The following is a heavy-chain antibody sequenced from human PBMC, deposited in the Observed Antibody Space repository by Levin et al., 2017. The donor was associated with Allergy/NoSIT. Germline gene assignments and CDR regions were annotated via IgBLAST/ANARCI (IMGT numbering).Heavy chain of an antibody. Sequence: PGGSLRLSCAASGFTFSDYYMSWIRQAPGKGLQWVSYISSSGTTIQYADSVKGRFTISRDNAKNSLYLQMNSLRAEDTAVYDCVREARDRYSDCWGQGTLVTVSS. J-gene: IGHJ4*02. D-gene: IGHD3-16*02. V-gene: IGHV3-11*01. CDR1: GFTFSDYY. CDR3: VREARDRYSDC. CDR2: ISSSGTTI.